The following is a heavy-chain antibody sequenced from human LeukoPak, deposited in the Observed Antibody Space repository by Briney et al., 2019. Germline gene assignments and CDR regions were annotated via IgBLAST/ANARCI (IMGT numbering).Heavy chain of an antibody. Sequence: SETLSLTCTVSGGSISSYYWSWIRQPPGKGLEWIGYIYYSGSTNYNPSLKSRVTISVDTSKNQFSLKLSSVTAADTAVYYCARDLLDGDYAYDAFDIWGRGTMVTVSS. CDR3: ARDLLDGDYAYDAFDI. V-gene: IGHV4-59*01. J-gene: IGHJ3*02. CDR1: GGSISSYY. CDR2: IYYSGST. D-gene: IGHD4-17*01.